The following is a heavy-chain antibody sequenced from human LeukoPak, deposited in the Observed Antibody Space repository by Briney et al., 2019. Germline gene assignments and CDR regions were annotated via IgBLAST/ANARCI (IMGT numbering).Heavy chain of an antibody. J-gene: IGHJ3*02. CDR3: AREMATSKSDLDAFDI. CDR1: GFTFSSYS. D-gene: IGHD5-24*01. Sequence: GGSLRLSCAASGFTFSSYSMSWVRQAPGKGLEWVSSISSSSSYIYYADSVKGRFTISRDNAKNSLYLQMNSLRAEDTAVYYCAREMATSKSDLDAFDIWGQGTMVTVSS. V-gene: IGHV3-21*01. CDR2: ISSSSSYI.